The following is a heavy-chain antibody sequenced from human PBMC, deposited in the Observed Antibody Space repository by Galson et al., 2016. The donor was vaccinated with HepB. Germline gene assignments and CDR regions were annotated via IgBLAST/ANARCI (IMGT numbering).Heavy chain of an antibody. CDR3: AQDMASMSVGATSFQH. D-gene: IGHD1-26*01. J-gene: IGHJ1*01. CDR1: GFIFNDYA. CDR2: ISWNLGSI. Sequence: SLRLSCAASGFIFNDYAMHWVRQAPGKGLEWVSSISWNLGSIGYADSVKGRFTISRDNAKNSLYLQMNSLRAEDTAFYYCAQDMASMSVGATSFQHWGQGTLVTVSS. V-gene: IGHV3-9*01.